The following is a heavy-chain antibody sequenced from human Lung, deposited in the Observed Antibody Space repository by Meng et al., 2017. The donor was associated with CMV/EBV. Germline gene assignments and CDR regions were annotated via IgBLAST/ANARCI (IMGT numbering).Heavy chain of an antibody. CDR1: GLNFNKYA. V-gene: IGHV3-9*01. Sequence: GGSLRLSCAVSGLNFNKYAMHWVRQAPGKGLEWVSGISLDTDRMGYADSVKGRFTASRDTAKKSVYLQMNSLRPEDTALYYCAKDSIPGGCDRWGQGTLVTVSS. J-gene: IGHJ5*02. CDR2: ISLDTDRM. D-gene: IGHD3-16*01. CDR3: AKDSIPGGCDR.